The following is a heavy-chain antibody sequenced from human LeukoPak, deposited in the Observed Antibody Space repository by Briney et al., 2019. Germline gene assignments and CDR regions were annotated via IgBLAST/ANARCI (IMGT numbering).Heavy chain of an antibody. CDR1: GGSFSGYY. D-gene: IGHD3-10*01. CDR2: INHSGST. V-gene: IGHV4-34*01. CDR3: ARVHFSGELLDY. J-gene: IGHJ4*02. Sequence: PSETLSLTCTVYGGSFSGYYWSWIRQPPGKGLEWIGEINHSGSTNYNPSLKSRVTISVDTSKNQFSLKLSSVTAADTAVYYCARVHFSGELLDYWGQGTLVTVSS.